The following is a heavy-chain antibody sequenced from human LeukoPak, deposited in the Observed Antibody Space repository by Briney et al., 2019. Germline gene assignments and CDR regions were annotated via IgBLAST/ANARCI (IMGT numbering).Heavy chain of an antibody. D-gene: IGHD6-13*01. Sequence: GGSLRLSCAASGFTFSSYWMSWVRQAPGKGLEWVANIKQDGSEKYYVDSVKGRFTISRDNAKNSLYLQMNSLRAEDTAVYYRARGQQLVFYNWFDPWGQGTLVTVSS. CDR3: ARGQQLVFYNWFDP. J-gene: IGHJ5*02. CDR2: IKQDGSEK. V-gene: IGHV3-7*01. CDR1: GFTFSSYW.